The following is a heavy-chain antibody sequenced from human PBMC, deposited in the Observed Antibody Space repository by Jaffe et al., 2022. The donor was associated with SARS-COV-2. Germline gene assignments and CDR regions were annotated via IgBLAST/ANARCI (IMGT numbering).Heavy chain of an antibody. V-gene: IGHV3-23*01. Sequence: EVQLLESGGGLVQAGGSLRLSCAASGFTFSSYAMTWVRQSPGKGLEWVSSVSDSGARTYYADSVKGRFTISRDNSKNTLYLQMNSLRAEDTAVYYCAKRGIRARQENWLDPWGQGTLVTVSP. CDR3: AKRGIRARQENWLDP. CDR1: GFTFSSYA. CDR2: VSDSGART. D-gene: IGHD6-6*01. J-gene: IGHJ5*02.